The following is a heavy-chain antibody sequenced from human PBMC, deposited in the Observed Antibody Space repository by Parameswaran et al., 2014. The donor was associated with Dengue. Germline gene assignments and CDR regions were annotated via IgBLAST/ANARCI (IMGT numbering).Heavy chain of an antibody. V-gene: IGHV3-53*01. J-gene: IGHJ4*02. Sequence: RWIRQPQEGLEWVSVVYSGGNTYYAESVKGRFTISKDNSNNTVYLQMNSLRAEDTAVYYCARGWVDWPFDYWGQGTLVTVSS. D-gene: IGHD5-12*01. CDR3: ARGWVDWPFDY. CDR2: VYSGGNT.